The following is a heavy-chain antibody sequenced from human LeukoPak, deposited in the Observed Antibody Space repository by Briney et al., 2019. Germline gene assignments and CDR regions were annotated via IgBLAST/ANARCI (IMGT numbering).Heavy chain of an antibody. CDR1: GGSINNGNHF. D-gene: IGHD2-2*01. J-gene: IGHJ3*02. V-gene: IGHV4-61*01. CDR2: IYYSGST. Sequence: SETLSLTCTVSGGSINNGNHFWTWIRQPPGKGLEWIGYIYYSGSTNYNPSLKSRVTISVDTSKNQFSLKLSSVTAADTAVYCCARGYCSSTSCKDAFDIWGQGTMVTVSS. CDR3: ARGYCSSTSCKDAFDI.